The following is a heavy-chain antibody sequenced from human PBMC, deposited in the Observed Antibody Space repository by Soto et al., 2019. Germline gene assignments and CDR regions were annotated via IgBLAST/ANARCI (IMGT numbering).Heavy chain of an antibody. J-gene: IGHJ4*02. CDR1: GFTFSSYE. D-gene: IGHD3-16*01. Sequence: EVQLVESGGGLVQPGGSLRLSCAASGFTFSSYEMNWVRQAPGKGLEWVSYISSSGSTIYYADSVKGRFTISRDNAKNSLYLQMNSLRAEDTAVYYCARALIFYVGNFAYWGQGTLVTVSS. CDR3: ARALIFYVGNFAY. CDR2: ISSSGSTI. V-gene: IGHV3-48*03.